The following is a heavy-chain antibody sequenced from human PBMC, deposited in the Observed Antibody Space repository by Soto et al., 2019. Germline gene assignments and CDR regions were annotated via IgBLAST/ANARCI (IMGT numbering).Heavy chain of an antibody. CDR1: GGSISSYY. Sequence: XXTLSLACTVSGGSISSYYWRWIPQPPGKGLEWIGYIYYSGSTNYNPSLKSRVTISVDTSKNQFSLTLTSVTAADTAVYYCARQCRGVTCHWFVPWGQGTLVTVSS. V-gene: IGHV4-59*08. CDR3: ARQCRGVTCHWFVP. J-gene: IGHJ5*02. CDR2: IYYSGST. D-gene: IGHD2-15*01.